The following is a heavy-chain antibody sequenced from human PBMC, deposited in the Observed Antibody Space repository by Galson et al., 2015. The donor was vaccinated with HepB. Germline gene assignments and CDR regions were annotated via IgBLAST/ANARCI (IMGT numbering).Heavy chain of an antibody. J-gene: IGHJ4*02. CDR3: ARSSGGYFDS. Sequence: SLRLSCSGSGFNSSIFWMSWVRQAPGKGLEWAANIKQDGREKYYVGPVKGRFTISRDNAGNSLYLQMNSPRGEDTALYYCARSSGGYFDSWGQGILVTVSS. D-gene: IGHD1-26*01. V-gene: IGHV3-7*01. CDR1: GFNSSIFW. CDR2: IKQDGREK.